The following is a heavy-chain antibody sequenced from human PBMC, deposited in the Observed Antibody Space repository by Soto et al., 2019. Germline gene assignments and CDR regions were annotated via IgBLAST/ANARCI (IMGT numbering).Heavy chain of an antibody. Sequence: PSETLSLTCTVSGGSISSYYWSSIRQPPGKGLEWIGYIYYSGSTNYNPSLKSRVTISVDTSKNQFSLKLSSVTAADTAVYYCARDRGIDYVWGSYRYTGDAFDIWGQGTMVTVS. V-gene: IGHV4-59*01. CDR2: IYYSGST. D-gene: IGHD3-16*02. J-gene: IGHJ3*02. CDR1: GGSISSYY. CDR3: ARDRGIDYVWGSYRYTGDAFDI.